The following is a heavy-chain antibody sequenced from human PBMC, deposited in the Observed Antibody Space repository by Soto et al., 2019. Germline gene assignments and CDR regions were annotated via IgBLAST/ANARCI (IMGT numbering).Heavy chain of an antibody. J-gene: IGHJ5*02. CDR3: AKDQLAVAGLNWFDP. CDR2: ISGSGGST. D-gene: IGHD6-19*01. CDR1: GFTFSSYA. Sequence: PGGSLRLSCAASGFTFSSYAMSWVRQAPGKGLEWVSVISGSGGSTYYADSVKGRFTISRDNSKNTLYLQMNSLRAEDTAVYYCAKDQLAVAGLNWFDPGAREPWSPSPQ. V-gene: IGHV3-23*01.